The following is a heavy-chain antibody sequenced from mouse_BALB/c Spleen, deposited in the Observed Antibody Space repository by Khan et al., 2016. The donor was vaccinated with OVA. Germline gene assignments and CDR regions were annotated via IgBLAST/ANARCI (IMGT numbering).Heavy chain of an antibody. CDR1: GFTFRTFA. J-gene: IGHJ3*01. V-gene: IGHV5-9-3*01. CDR3: ARSPYGNFAY. CDR2: INSDGDYT. Sequence: EVELVASGGGLVKPGGSLKLSCAASGFTFRTFAMSWVRQTPEMRLEWVTTINSDGDYTYYPDSVTGRFTVSRDNARNTLYLQMSSLRSEDTAMYYCARSPYGNFAYWGQGNLVTV. D-gene: IGHD2-1*01.